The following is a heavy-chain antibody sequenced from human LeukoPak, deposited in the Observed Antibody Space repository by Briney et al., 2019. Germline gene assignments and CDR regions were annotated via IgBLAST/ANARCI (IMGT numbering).Heavy chain of an antibody. Sequence: PSETLSLTCTVSGGSISSGDYYGSWIRQPPGKGLEWSGYFYYSWSTCYNPSLKRRVTISVDKSMNQFSLKLSSVPAADTAVYYCARDHSYGGYFDYWGPGTLVTASP. D-gene: IGHD5-18*01. V-gene: IGHV4-30-4*08. CDR3: ARDHSYGGYFDY. CDR1: GGSISSGDYY. CDR2: FYYSWST. J-gene: IGHJ4*02.